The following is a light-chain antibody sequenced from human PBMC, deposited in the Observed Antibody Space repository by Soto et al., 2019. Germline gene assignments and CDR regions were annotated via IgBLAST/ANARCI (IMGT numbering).Light chain of an antibody. J-gene: IGKJ1*01. V-gene: IGKV3-11*01. CDR2: AAS. CDR1: QSVGSS. CDR3: QQGNTWPWT. Sequence: EMVLTQSPATLSLSPGERPTLSCRASQSVGSSLAWYQQKLGQAPRLLIYAASDRATGIPGRFSGSGSGTDFTLIISSLEPEDFAFYYCQQGNTWPWTFGQGTKVDIK.